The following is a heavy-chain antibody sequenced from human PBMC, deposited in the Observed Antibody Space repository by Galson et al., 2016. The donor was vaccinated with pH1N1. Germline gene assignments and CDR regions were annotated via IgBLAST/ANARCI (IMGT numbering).Heavy chain of an antibody. D-gene: IGHD3-10*01. CDR1: GGIFRSNA. CDR3: ARNDDYYGSGSYDY. CDR2: IIAIFGTP. V-gene: IGHV1-69*13. Sequence: SVKVSCKASGGIFRSNAITWVRPAPGQGLEWMGKIIAIFGTPNYAQKFQGRVTITADESTSTVFLELSSLRSEDTAVYYCARNDDYYGSGSYDYWGQGTLVTVSS. J-gene: IGHJ4*02.